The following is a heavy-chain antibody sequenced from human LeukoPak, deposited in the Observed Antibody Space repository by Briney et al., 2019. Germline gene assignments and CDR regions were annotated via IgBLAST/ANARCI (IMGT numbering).Heavy chain of an antibody. J-gene: IGHJ5*02. V-gene: IGHV3-30*02. Sequence: PGGSLRLSCVASGFIFSTYGLHWVRQSPGRGLEWVAVIWYDGSNKYYADSVKGRFTISRDNSKNTLYLQIDSLRAEDTALYYCAKSSSGGSCYSVGGCWFDPWGQGTLVTVSS. CDR1: GFIFSTYG. CDR2: IWYDGSNK. CDR3: AKSSSGGSCYSVGGCWFDP. D-gene: IGHD2-15*01.